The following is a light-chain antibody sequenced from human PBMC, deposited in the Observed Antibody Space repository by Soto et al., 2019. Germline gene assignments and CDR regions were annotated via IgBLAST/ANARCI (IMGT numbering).Light chain of an antibody. CDR3: QQYGSSLLT. V-gene: IGKV3-20*01. Sequence: EIVLTQSPATLSLSPGERATLSCRASQSVSTYLAWYQQKPGQAPRLLIYDAFNRATGVPARFSGSGSGTDFTLTINRLEPEDFAVYYCQQYGSSLLTFGGGTRLEIK. J-gene: IGKJ5*01. CDR2: DAF. CDR1: QSVSTY.